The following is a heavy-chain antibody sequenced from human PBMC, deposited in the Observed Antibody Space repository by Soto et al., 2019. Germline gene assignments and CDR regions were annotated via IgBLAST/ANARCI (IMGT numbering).Heavy chain of an antibody. CDR2: IIPSGGST. J-gene: IGHJ5*02. Sequence: ASVKVSCKASGGTLSSYAISWVRQSPGQGLEWMGVIIPSGGSTSYAQKFQGRVTMTRDTSTSTVYMELSSLRSEDTAVYYCARDSSGKTVNWFDPWGQGTLVTVSS. D-gene: IGHD3-22*01. CDR1: GGTLSSYA. CDR3: ARDSSGKTVNWFDP. V-gene: IGHV1-46*01.